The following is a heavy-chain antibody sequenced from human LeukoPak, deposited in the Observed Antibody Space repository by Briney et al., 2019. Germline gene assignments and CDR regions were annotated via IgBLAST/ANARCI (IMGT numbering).Heavy chain of an antibody. Sequence: SVKVSCKASGGTFSSYAISWVRQAPGQGLECMGRIIPIFGTANYAQKFQGRVTITTDESTSTAYMELSSLRSEDTAVYYCARDWGGDTAMANFDYWGQGTLVTVSS. D-gene: IGHD5-18*01. V-gene: IGHV1-69*05. CDR2: IIPIFGTA. CDR1: GGTFSSYA. CDR3: ARDWGGDTAMANFDY. J-gene: IGHJ4*02.